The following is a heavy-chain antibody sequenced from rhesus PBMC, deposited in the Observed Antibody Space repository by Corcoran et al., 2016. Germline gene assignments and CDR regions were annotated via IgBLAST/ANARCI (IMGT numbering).Heavy chain of an antibody. CDR2: IYGSGGST. CDR3: ARRAIAAADFDY. CDR1: GGSISSSNW. V-gene: IGHV4-93*02. J-gene: IGHJ4*01. Sequence: QVQLQESGPAVVKPSETLSLTCAVSGGSISSSNWWSWIRQSPGKGLEWIGGIYGSGGSTEYNPSLMSRVTISIDTSKNQFSLKLSSVTAADTAVYYCARRAIAAADFDYWGQGVLVTVSS. D-gene: IGHD6-25*01.